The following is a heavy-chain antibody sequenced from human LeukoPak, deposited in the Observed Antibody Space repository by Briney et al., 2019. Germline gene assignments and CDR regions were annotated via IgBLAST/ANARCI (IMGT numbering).Heavy chain of an antibody. V-gene: IGHV3-7*03. CDR1: GFTFSSYW. CDR2: IKQDGSEK. D-gene: IGHD6-13*01. CDR3: ANRLSVEHSSSWYGGYYYYGMDV. Sequence: GGSLRLSCAASGFTFSSYWMSWVRQAPGKGLEWVANIKQDGSEKYYVDSVKGRFTISRDNAKNSLYLQMNSLRAEDTAVYYCANRLSVEHSSSWYGGYYYYGMDVWGQGTTVTVSS. J-gene: IGHJ6*02.